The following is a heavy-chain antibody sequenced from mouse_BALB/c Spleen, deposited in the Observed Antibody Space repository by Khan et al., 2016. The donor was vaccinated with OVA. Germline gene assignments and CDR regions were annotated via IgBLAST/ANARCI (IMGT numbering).Heavy chain of an antibody. V-gene: IGHV1S81*02. CDR2: INPSNGGT. CDR3: TRGGYGEFAY. D-gene: IGHD3-1*01. J-gene: IGHJ3*01. Sequence: QVQLQQSGAELVKPGASVKLSCKASGYAFTNYQMYWVKQRPGQGLEWIGEINPSNGGTNFNEKFKSKATLTVDKSSSTAYMQLSSLTAEDSAVYYCTRGGYGEFAYWGQGTLVTVSA. CDR1: GYAFTNYQ.